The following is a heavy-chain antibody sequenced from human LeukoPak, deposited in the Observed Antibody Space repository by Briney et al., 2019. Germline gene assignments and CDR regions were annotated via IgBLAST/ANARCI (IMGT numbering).Heavy chain of an antibody. CDR2: ISDNGVNT. V-gene: IGHV3-23*01. CDR1: GFTFSSYA. CDR3: GKDLRPDGRYDFDH. Sequence: GGSLRLSCAASGFTFSSYAMSWVRQAPGKGLEWVSAISDNGVNTYYADSVKSRFTISRDNSKNTMYLQMNSLRAEDTAVYYCGKDLRPDGRYDFDHWGQGTLVTVSS. D-gene: IGHD5-12*01. J-gene: IGHJ4*02.